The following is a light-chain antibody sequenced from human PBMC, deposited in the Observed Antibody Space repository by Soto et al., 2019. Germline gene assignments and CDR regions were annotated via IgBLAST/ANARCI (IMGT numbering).Light chain of an antibody. CDR3: QQYNNWPET. J-gene: IGKJ1*01. CDR1: QSVNSN. Sequence: EIVMTQSPVTLSVSPGERATLSCRASQSVNSNLAWYQQKPGQAPRLLMNGASTRATGIPVRFSGSGSGTEFTLTISSLQSEDFAVYYCQQYNNWPETVGQGTKVEIK. V-gene: IGKV3-15*01. CDR2: GAS.